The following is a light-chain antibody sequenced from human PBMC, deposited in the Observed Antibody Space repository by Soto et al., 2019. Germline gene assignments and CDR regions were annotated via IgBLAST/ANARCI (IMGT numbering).Light chain of an antibody. J-gene: IGKJ5*01. CDR2: DAS. CDR1: QSVSSY. V-gene: IGKV3-11*01. Sequence: EIVLTQSPATLSLSPGERATLYCRASQSVSSYLTWYQQKPGQAPRLRIYDASNRATGIPARFSGSGSGTDFTLTISSLEPEDFAVYYCQQRSNWPPITFGQGTRLEIK. CDR3: QQRSNWPPIT.